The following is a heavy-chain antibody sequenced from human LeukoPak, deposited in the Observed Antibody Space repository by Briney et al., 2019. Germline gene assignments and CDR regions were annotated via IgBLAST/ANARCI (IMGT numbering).Heavy chain of an antibody. Sequence: GGSLRLSCAASGFTFSSYSMNWVRQAPGKGLEWVSSISSSSSYIYYADSVKGRFTISRDNAKNSLYLQMNSLRAEDTAVYYCARRKIGYCSSTSCPFDYWGQGTLVTVSS. V-gene: IGHV3-21*01. CDR2: ISSSSSYI. J-gene: IGHJ4*02. D-gene: IGHD2-2*01. CDR3: ARRKIGYCSSTSCPFDY. CDR1: GFTFSSYS.